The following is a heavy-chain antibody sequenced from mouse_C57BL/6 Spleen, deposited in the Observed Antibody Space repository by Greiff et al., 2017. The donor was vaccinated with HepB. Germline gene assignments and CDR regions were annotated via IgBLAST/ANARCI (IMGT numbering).Heavy chain of an antibody. CDR1: GFTFSSYA. Sequence: EVMLVESGGGLVKPGGSLKLSCAASGFTFSSYAMSWVRQTPEKRLEWVATISDGGSYTYYPDNVKGRFTISRDNAKNNLYLQMSHLKSEDTAMYYCARTMAPFAYWGQGTLFTVSA. D-gene: IGHD1-1*02. J-gene: IGHJ3*01. CDR2: ISDGGSYT. V-gene: IGHV5-4*03. CDR3: ARTMAPFAY.